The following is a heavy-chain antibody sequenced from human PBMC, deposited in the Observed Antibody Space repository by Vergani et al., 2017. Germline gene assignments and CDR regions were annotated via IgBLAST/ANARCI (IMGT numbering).Heavy chain of an antibody. CDR2: IVVGSGNT. V-gene: IGHV1-58*02. Sequence: QMQLVQSGPEVKKPGTSVKVSCKASGFTFTSSAMQWVRQARGQRLEWIGWIVVGSGNTNYAQKFQERVTITRDMSTSTGYMELSSLRSEDTAVYYCAAATGRAAAGTDYYYGMDVWGQGTTVTVSS. D-gene: IGHD6-13*01. J-gene: IGHJ6*02. CDR1: GFTFTSSA. CDR3: AAATGRAAAGTDYYYGMDV.